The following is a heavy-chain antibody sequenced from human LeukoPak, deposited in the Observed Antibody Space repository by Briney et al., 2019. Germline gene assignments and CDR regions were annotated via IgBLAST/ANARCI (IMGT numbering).Heavy chain of an antibody. J-gene: IGHJ3*02. CDR3: TTDNWRGLDAFDI. CDR1: GFTFTNAW. V-gene: IGHV3-15*01. CDR2: FKTKTDGGTI. D-gene: IGHD3-3*01. Sequence: GGSLRLSCAASGFTFTNAWMSWVRQAPGKGLEWVGRFKTKTDGGTIDYAAPVKGRFTISRDASKNTLYLQMDSLKTGDTAMYYCTTDNWRGLDAFDIWGQGTMVTVSS.